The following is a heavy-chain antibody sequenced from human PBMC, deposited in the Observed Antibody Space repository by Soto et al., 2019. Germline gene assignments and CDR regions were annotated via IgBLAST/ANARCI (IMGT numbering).Heavy chain of an antibody. J-gene: IGHJ4*02. CDR1: GGTFGSQG. V-gene: IGHV1-69*13. CDR2: FIAMLGTP. Sequence: SVKVSCKASGGTFGSQGIAWVRQAPGQGLEWMGGFIAMLGTPTYAKKVQGRATISADESLTSSYLELRSLRSEDTGVYFCARGAMANFIYWGLGTVVT. D-gene: IGHD5-18*01. CDR3: ARGAMANFIY.